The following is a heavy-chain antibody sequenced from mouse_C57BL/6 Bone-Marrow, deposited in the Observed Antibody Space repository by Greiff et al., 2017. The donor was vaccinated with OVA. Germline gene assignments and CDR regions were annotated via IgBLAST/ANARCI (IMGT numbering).Heavy chain of an antibody. CDR2: IDPENGDT. J-gene: IGHJ1*03. Sequence: EVQLQQSGAELVRPGASVKLSCTASGFNIKDDYMHWVKQRPEQGLEWIGWIDPENGDTEYASKFQGKATITADTSSNTAYLQLSSLTSEDTAVYYCTTRTTVVGYFDVWGTGTTVTVSS. V-gene: IGHV14-4*01. CDR1: GFNIKDDY. D-gene: IGHD1-1*01. CDR3: TTRTTVVGYFDV.